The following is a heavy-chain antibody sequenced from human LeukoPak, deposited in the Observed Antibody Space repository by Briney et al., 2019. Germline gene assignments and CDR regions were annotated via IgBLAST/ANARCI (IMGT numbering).Heavy chain of an antibody. CDR1: GFTFKSYA. J-gene: IGHJ4*02. Sequence: GGSLRLSCAASGFTFKSYAMHWVRQAPGKGLDWVAVTSYDGSTKYYADSVKGRFTISRDDSKNTVYLQMSSLRAEDTAVYYCARDWSPQYYDSSAYSHFDYWGQGTLVSVSS. CDR2: TSYDGSTK. V-gene: IGHV3-30*04. D-gene: IGHD3-22*01. CDR3: ARDWSPQYYDSSAYSHFDY.